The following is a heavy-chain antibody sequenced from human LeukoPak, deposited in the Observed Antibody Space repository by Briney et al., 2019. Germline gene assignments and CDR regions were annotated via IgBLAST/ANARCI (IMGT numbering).Heavy chain of an antibody. CDR3: ARVNLELRDAFDI. CDR1: GFTFSSYW. J-gene: IGHJ3*02. Sequence: PGGSLRLSCAASGFTFSSYWMHWVRQAPGKGLVWVSRINSDGSSTSYADSVKGRFTISRDNAKNMLYLQMNSLRAEDTAVYYCARVNLELRDAFDIWGQGTMVTVSS. CDR2: INSDGSST. D-gene: IGHD1-26*01. V-gene: IGHV3-74*01.